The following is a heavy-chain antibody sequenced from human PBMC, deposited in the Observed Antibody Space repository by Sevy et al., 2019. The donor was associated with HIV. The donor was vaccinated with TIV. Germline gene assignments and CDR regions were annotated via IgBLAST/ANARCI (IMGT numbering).Heavy chain of an antibody. CDR1: GFTFSSYD. Sequence: GGSLRLSCTASGFTFSSYDMNWVRQAPGKGLEWVPKIRSSGSSIYYADSVKGRFTISRDNAKNSLNLQMNSLRAEDTAVYYCTRNGGAFDNGFDPWGQGTLVTVSS. CDR2: IRSSGSSI. D-gene: IGHD2-8*01. J-gene: IGHJ5*02. CDR3: TRNGGAFDNGFDP. V-gene: IGHV3-48*03.